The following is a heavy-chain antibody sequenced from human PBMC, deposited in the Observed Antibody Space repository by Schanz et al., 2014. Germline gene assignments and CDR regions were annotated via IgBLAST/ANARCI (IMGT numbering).Heavy chain of an antibody. CDR2: ISTSSGYI. CDR3: ARISQAGWVPIFYWNFDL. J-gene: IGHJ2*01. V-gene: IGHV3-11*06. CDR1: GFTFSDYY. D-gene: IGHD3-9*01. Sequence: QVQLVESGGGLVKPGGSLRLSCAASGFTFSDYYMTWMRQAPGKGLEWVSTISTSSGYIYYADSVNGRFTISRDNGQNSLYLQMNSLKAEDTAVYYCARISQAGWVPIFYWNFDLWGRGALVTVSS.